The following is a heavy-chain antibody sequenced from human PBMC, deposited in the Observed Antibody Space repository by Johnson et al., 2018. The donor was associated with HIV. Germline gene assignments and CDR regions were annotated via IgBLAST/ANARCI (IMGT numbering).Heavy chain of an antibody. D-gene: IGHD2-15*01. CDR1: GFTFSSYG. J-gene: IGHJ3*01. V-gene: IGHV3-33*01. CDR3: ARTSCSGARCLGYDPFDV. CDR2: IWYDGSNN. Sequence: QVQLVESGGGVVQPGRSLRLSCTASGFTFSSYGLHWVRQAPGKGLEWVAVIWYDGSNNYYADSVKGRCTISRDNSKNTLYLQMNSLRAEDTAVYYCARTSCSGARCLGYDPFDVWGQGTMVTVSS.